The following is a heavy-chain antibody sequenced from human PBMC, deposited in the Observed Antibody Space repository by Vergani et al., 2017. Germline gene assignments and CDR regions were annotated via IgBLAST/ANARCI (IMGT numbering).Heavy chain of an antibody. Sequence: QVQLVESGGGVVQPGRSLRLSCAASGFTFSSYGMHWVRQAPGKGLEWVAVIWYDGSNKYYADSVKGRFTISRDNSKNTLYLQMNSLRAEDTAVYYCARDLIVPAAISSVSNSLLYSSSHGYYGMDVWGQGTTVTVSS. CDR1: GFTFSSYG. V-gene: IGHV3-33*01. D-gene: IGHD2-2*01. CDR3: ARDLIVPAAISSVSNSLLYSSSHGYYGMDV. CDR2: IWYDGSNK. J-gene: IGHJ6*02.